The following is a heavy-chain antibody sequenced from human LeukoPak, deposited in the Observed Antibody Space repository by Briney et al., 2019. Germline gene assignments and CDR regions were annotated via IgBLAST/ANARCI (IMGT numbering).Heavy chain of an antibody. J-gene: IGHJ4*02. CDR3: ARDGSSSWYAPPEDGNYFDY. CDR1: GFTFSSYS. D-gene: IGHD6-13*01. CDR2: ISSSSSTI. V-gene: IGHV3-48*01. Sequence: PGGSLRLSCAASGFTFSSYSMNWVRQAPGKGLEWVSYISSSSSTIYYADSVKGRFTISRDNAKNSLYLQMNSLRAEDTALYHCARDGSSSWYAPPEDGNYFDYWGQGTLVTVSS.